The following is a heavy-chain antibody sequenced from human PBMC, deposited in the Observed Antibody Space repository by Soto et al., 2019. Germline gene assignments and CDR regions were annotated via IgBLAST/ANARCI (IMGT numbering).Heavy chain of an antibody. D-gene: IGHD7-27*01. CDR1: GFSFDKYA. Sequence: DVQLLASGGGLVQPGGSLKLSCVASGFSFDKYAMIWVRQAPGKGQEWVSGITGSGRSIQYTASVKGRFTISRDNSKNTVYLQMDYLRAEDTAMYYCAKDDVSGDGLWLVSDWGQGTPVTVS. CDR3: AKDDVSGDGLWLVSD. CDR2: ITGSGRSI. J-gene: IGHJ4*02. V-gene: IGHV3-23*01.